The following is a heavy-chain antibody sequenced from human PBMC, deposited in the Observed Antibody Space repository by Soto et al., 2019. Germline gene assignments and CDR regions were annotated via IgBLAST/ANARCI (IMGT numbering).Heavy chain of an antibody. D-gene: IGHD3-22*01. J-gene: IGHJ4*02. V-gene: IGHV4-4*02. CDR1: GGSISSSNW. CDR2: IYHSGST. CDR3: ARGNSYYYDSSGYYSSSPSFDY. Sequence: ASETLSLTCAVSGGSISSSNWWSWVRQPPGKGLEWIGEIYHSGSTNYNPSLKSRVTISVDKSKNQFSLKLSSVTAADTAVYYCARGNSYYYDSSGYYSSSPSFDYWGQGTLVTVSS.